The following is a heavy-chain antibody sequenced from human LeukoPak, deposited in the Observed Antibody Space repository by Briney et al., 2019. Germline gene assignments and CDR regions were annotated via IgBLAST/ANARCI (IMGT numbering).Heavy chain of an antibody. V-gene: IGHV1-46*01. Sequence: ASVKVTCKASGYTFTSYYMHWVRQAPGQGLGWMGIINPSGGSTSYAQKFQGRVTMTRDMSTSTVYMELSSLRSEDTAVYYCARDPGYYGSGSYHYYYYYMDVWGKGTTVTVSS. CDR1: GYTFTSYY. J-gene: IGHJ6*03. CDR3: ARDPGYYGSGSYHYYYYYMDV. D-gene: IGHD3-10*01. CDR2: INPSGGST.